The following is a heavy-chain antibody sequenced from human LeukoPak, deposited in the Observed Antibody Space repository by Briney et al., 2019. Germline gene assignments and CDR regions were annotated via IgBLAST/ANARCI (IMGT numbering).Heavy chain of an antibody. CDR2: IDPNSGNT. Sequence: ASVKVSCKASAYTFSNYDIHWVRQATGQGLEWTGWIDPNSGNTGYAQKFQGRVTITWDTSITTAYMELSSLRSEDTAVYYCARGHGSGTYYNVWVDPWGQGTLVTVSS. V-gene: IGHV1-8*03. D-gene: IGHD3-10*01. CDR1: AYTFSNYD. CDR3: ARGHGSGTYYNVWVDP. J-gene: IGHJ5*02.